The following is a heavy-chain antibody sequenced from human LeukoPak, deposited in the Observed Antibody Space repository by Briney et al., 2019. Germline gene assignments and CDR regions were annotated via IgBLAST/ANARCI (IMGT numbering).Heavy chain of an antibody. CDR1: GFTLSSYW. Sequence: GGSLRLSCAASGFTLSSYWMSWVRQAPGKGLEWVANIKQDGSEKYYVDSVKGRFTISRDNAKNSLYLQMNSLRAEDTAVYYCARDTSSYDFWSVYYFGSLDYWGQGTLVTVSS. CDR3: ARDTSSYDFWSVYYFGSLDY. J-gene: IGHJ4*02. D-gene: IGHD3-3*01. V-gene: IGHV3-7*01. CDR2: IKQDGSEK.